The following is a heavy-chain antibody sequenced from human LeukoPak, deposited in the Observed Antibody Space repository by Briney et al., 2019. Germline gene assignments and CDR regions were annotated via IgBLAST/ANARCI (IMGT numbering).Heavy chain of an antibody. CDR2: INHSGST. CDR1: GGSISCYY. V-gene: IGHV4-34*01. Sequence: SETLSLTCTVSGGSISCYYWSWVRQPPGKGLEWIGEINHSGSTNYNPSLKSRVTISVDTSKNQFSLKLCTVTAADTAVYYCARGRITYYYDSSGRSPVDYWGQGTLVTVSS. D-gene: IGHD3-22*01. CDR3: ARGRITYYYDSSGRSPVDY. J-gene: IGHJ4*02.